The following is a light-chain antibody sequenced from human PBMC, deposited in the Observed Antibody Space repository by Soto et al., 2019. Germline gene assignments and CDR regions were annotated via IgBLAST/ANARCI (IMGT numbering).Light chain of an antibody. CDR3: QQSYNTTWT. J-gene: IGKJ1*01. CDR2: AAS. Sequence: DIQMTQSPSSLSESAGDRVTMTFGASQGISTYLNWYQQKPGKDPKLLIYAASSLQSGVPSRFSGSGSETDFTLTISSLQPEDFATYSCQQSYNTTWTFGQGTKVDIK. CDR1: QGISTY. V-gene: IGKV1-39*01.